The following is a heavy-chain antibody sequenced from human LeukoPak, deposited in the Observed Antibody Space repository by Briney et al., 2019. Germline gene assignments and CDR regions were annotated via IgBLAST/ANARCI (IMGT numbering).Heavy chain of an antibody. V-gene: IGHV4-61*01. D-gene: IGHD7-27*01. CDR2: IYFSGST. CDR1: GGSVSSGSYY. Sequence: PSETLSLTCSVSGGSVSSGSYYWTWIRQPPGKGLGWLGYIYFSGSTNHNPALQSRVTISVDTSKNQFSLKLSSVTAADTAVYYCARDRGNWGLDYWGQGTLVTVSS. CDR3: ARDRGNWGLDY. J-gene: IGHJ4*02.